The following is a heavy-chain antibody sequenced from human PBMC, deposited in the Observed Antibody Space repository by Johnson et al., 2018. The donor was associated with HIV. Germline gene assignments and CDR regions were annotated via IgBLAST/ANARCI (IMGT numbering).Heavy chain of an antibody. CDR1: GFTFDDYG. J-gene: IGHJ3*02. CDR3: ARDGVPPTIRGAFDI. V-gene: IGHV3-9*01. CDR2: ISWNCGNI. Sequence: VQLVESGGGLVQPGRSLRLSCAASGFTFDDYGMHWVRQAPGKGLEWVSGISWNCGNIDYADSVKGRFTVSRDNAKNSLYLQMNSLRAEDTALYYCARDGVPPTIRGAFDIWGQGTMVTVSS. D-gene: IGHD2-2*01.